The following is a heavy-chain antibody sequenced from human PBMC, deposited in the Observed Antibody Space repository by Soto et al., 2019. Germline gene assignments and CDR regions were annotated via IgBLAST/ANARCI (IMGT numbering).Heavy chain of an antibody. CDR1: GFTFSNSW. CDR3: ARDRSYTTDY. V-gene: IGHV3-74*01. Sequence: GSLRLSCAASGFTFSNSWMHWVRQAPGKGLVWVSYINSDGSTTTYADSVKGRFTISRDNAKNTVYLQITSPTAEDTAVYYCARDRSYTTDYWGQGTLVTVSS. CDR2: INSDGSTT. D-gene: IGHD1-26*01. J-gene: IGHJ4*02.